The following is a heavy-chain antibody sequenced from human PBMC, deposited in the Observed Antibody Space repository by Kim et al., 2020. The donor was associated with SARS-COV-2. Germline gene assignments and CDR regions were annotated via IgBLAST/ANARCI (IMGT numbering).Heavy chain of an antibody. CDR2: IGTSDGT. CDR1: GFTFSNYA. J-gene: IGHJ3*01. V-gene: IGHV3-23*01. Sequence: GGSLRLSCAASGFTFSNYAMTWVRQAPGKGLEWVSAIGTSDGTYYADSVKGRFTISRDDSRSTLYLQMNSLRAEDTALYYCVKEQWQPNFAFDFWGRGTMVTVSS. D-gene: IGHD6-19*01. CDR3: VKEQWQPNFAFDF.